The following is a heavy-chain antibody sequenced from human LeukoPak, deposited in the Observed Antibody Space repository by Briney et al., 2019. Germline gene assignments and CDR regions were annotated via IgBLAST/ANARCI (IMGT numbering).Heavy chain of an antibody. CDR2: VVTTTT. Sequence: PSETLSLTCTVSGGSISTYSWTWVHQSPGKGLEWIGSVVTTTTKYSPALRSRVAISVDTSKNQFSLRLESVTTADTAVYYCARDTTVASGMQFWGQGALVTVSS. CDR1: GGSISTYS. CDR3: ARDTTVASGMQF. J-gene: IGHJ4*02. D-gene: IGHD6-19*01. V-gene: IGHV4-4*07.